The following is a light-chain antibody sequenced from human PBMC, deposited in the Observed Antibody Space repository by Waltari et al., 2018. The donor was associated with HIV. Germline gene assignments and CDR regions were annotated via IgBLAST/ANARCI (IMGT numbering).Light chain of an antibody. CDR3: QQSYTSPYT. J-gene: IGKJ2*01. Sequence: DIRMTQSPSSLSASVGRTVTITCRTSQNISNFLNWYQQRSGKAPKLLIYSASTLQSGVPSSFSGSGSGTHFTLSISSLQPEDFATYYCQQSYTSPYTFGQGTKVEI. CDR1: QNISNF. V-gene: IGKV1-39*01. CDR2: SAS.